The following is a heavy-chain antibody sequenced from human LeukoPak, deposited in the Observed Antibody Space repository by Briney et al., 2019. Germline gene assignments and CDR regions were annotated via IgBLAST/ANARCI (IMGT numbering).Heavy chain of an antibody. CDR2: INHSGST. V-gene: IGHV4-34*01. J-gene: IGHJ5*02. CDR1: GGSFSGYY. D-gene: IGHD3-10*01. CDR3: ARGVRGVKFDWFDP. Sequence: PSETLSLTCAVYGGSFSGYYWSWFRQPPGKGLEWIGEINHSGSTNYNPSLKSRVTISVDTSKNQFSLKLSSVTAADTAVYYCARGVRGVKFDWFDPWGQGTLVTVSS.